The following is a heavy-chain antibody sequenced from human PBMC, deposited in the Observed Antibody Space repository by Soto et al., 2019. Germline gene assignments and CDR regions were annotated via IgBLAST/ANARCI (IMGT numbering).Heavy chain of an antibody. CDR2: IYHGGAT. CDR1: GGSIRGHYW. V-gene: IGHV4-4*02. Sequence: QVQLQESGPGLVKPSGTLSLTCAVSGGSIRGHYWWSWVRQTPGKGLEWIGEIYHGGATYYNPSLTXXGTISTDESQNPLSLKLTSVTAAAPAVSYCAHRTVAYTVDVWGRGTTVTVSS. CDR3: AHRTVAYTVDV. J-gene: IGHJ6*02. D-gene: IGHD1-1*01.